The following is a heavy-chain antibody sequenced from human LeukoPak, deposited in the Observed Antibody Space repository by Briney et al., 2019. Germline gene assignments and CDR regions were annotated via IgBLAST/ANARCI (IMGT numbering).Heavy chain of an antibody. CDR2: ISSSSSYI. D-gene: IGHD6-19*01. CDR3: ARDLSSGSVASDI. J-gene: IGHJ3*02. V-gene: IGHV3-21*01. Sequence: KPGGSLRLSCAASGFTFSSYSMNWVRQAPGKGLEWVSSISSSSSYIYYADSVKGRFTISRDNAKNSLYLQMNSLRAEDTAVYYCARDLSSGSVASDIWGQGTMVTVSS. CDR1: GFTFSSYS.